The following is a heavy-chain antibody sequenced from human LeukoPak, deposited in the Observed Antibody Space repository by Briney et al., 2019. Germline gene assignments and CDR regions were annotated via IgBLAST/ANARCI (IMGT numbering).Heavy chain of an antibody. J-gene: IGHJ6*03. Sequence: GASVKVSCKASGYTFTSYDINWVRQATGQGLEWMGWMNPNSGNTGYAQKFQGRVTMTRNTSISTAYMELSSLRSEDTAVYYCARVAPRREQWLVRYYYMDVWGKGTTVTVSS. V-gene: IGHV1-8*01. D-gene: IGHD6-19*01. CDR2: MNPNSGNT. CDR1: GYTFTSYD. CDR3: ARVAPRREQWLVRYYYMDV.